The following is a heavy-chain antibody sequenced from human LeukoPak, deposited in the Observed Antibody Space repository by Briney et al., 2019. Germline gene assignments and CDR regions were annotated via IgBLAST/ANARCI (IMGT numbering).Heavy chain of an antibody. D-gene: IGHD3-10*01. CDR3: ARDYGWGMEFFDY. CDR2: SNQSGST. J-gene: IGHJ4*02. CDR1: GGSFSGYY. Sequence: SETLSLTCAVYGGSFSGYYWTWIRQPPGKGLEWIGESNQSGSTNYNPSLKSRVTISVDTSKKHFSLRLTSVTAADTALYYCARDYGWGMEFFDYWGQGTLVTVSS. V-gene: IGHV4-34*01.